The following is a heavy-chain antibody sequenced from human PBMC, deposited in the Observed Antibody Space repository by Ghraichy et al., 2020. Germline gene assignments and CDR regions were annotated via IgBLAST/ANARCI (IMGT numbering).Heavy chain of an antibody. CDR2: ISWNSGSI. CDR3: AKDMSSGAGDFQH. CDR1: GFTFDDYA. D-gene: IGHD7-27*01. J-gene: IGHJ1*01. Sequence: SPNISCAASGFTFDDYAMHWVRQAPGKGLEWVSGISWNSGSIGYADSVKGRFTISRDNAKNSLYLQMNSLRAEDTALYYCAKDMSSGAGDFQHWGQGTLVTVSS. V-gene: IGHV3-9*01.